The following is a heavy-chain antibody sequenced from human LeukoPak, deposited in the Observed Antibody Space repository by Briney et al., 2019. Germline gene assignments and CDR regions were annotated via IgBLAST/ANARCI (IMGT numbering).Heavy chain of an antibody. D-gene: IGHD5-12*01. V-gene: IGHV3-11*04. J-gene: IGHJ4*02. Sequence: PGGSLRLSCAASGFTFSDHYMDWVRQAPGKGLEWVSYISSSGSTIYYADSVKGRFTISRDNAKNSLYLQMNSLRAEDTAVYYCAREGLVANYYFDYWGQGTLVTVSS. CDR1: GFTFSDHY. CDR3: AREGLVANYYFDY. CDR2: ISSSGSTI.